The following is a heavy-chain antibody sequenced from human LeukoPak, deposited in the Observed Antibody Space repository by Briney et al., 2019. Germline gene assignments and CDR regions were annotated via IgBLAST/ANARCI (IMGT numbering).Heavy chain of an antibody. CDR1: GFTFSSYW. J-gene: IGHJ6*03. CDR2: ISGSGGST. Sequence: PGGSLRLSCAASGFTFSSYWMHWVRQAPGKGLEWVSAISGSGGSTYYADSVKGRFTISRDNSKNTLYLQMNSLRAEDTAVYYCAKGGQQLVAVYYYYYYMDVWGKGTTVTISS. CDR3: AKGGQQLVAVYYYYYYMDV. D-gene: IGHD6-13*01. V-gene: IGHV3-23*01.